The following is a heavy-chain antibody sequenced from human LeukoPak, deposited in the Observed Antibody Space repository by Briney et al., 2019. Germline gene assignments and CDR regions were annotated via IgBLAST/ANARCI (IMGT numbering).Heavy chain of an antibody. CDR1: GYTFTSYG. CDR2: ISAYNGNT. Sequence: ASVKVSCKASGYTFTSYGISWVRQAPGQGLEWMGWISAYNGNTNYAQKLQGRVTMTRDTSTSTVYMELSSLRSEDTAVYYCARTSGSGAVAVDYWGQGTLVTVSS. V-gene: IGHV1-18*01. J-gene: IGHJ4*02. D-gene: IGHD6-19*01. CDR3: ARTSGSGAVAVDY.